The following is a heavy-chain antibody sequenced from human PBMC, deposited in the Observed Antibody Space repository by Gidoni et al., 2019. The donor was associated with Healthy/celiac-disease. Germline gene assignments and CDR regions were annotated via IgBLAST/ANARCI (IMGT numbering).Heavy chain of an antibody. Sequence: VQLVQSGAEVEKPGESLQISRMASGSSLTSYWIGWVRQMPGNGLEWMGIIYPGDSDTRYSPSFQGQVTISADKSISTAYLQWSSLKASDTAMYYCARRTAAAVKWYFDLWGRGTLVTVSS. CDR2: IYPGDSDT. CDR1: GSSLTSYW. CDR3: ARRTAAAVKWYFDL. D-gene: IGHD6-13*01. J-gene: IGHJ2*01. V-gene: IGHV5-51*01.